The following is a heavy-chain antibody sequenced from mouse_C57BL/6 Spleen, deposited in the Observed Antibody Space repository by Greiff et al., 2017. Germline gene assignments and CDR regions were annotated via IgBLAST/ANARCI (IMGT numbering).Heavy chain of an antibody. Sequence: EVHLVESGGGLVQPTGSLKLSCAASGFTFNTYAMHWVRQAPGKGLEWVARIRSKSSNYATYYADSVKDRFTISRDDSQSMLYLQMNNLKTVDTAMYYCVKGYGSSPYWYFDVWGTGTTVTVSS. V-gene: IGHV10-3*01. CDR3: VKGYGSSPYWYFDV. CDR2: IRSKSSNYAT. J-gene: IGHJ1*03. CDR1: GFTFNTYA. D-gene: IGHD1-1*01.